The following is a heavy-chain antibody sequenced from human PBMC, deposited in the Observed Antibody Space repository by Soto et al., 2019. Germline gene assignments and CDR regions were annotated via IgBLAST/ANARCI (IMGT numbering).Heavy chain of an antibody. J-gene: IGHJ4*02. V-gene: IGHV1-3*01. CDR3: ARDRIRSNAWKSNFFDY. Sequence: QVQLVQSGAEVKQPGASVRISCKASGYTFTTNTLHWVRQAPGQRLEWMGWIHAGNGDTDYSQKFQGRVTITRDTSASTAYMEVSSLRSEDTAVYYCARDRIRSNAWKSNFFDYWGQGTLVTVSS. CDR2: IHAGNGDT. CDR1: GYTFTTNT. D-gene: IGHD1-1*01.